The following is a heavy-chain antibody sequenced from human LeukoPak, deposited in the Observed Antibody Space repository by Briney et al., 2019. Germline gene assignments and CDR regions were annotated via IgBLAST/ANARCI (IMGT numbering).Heavy chain of an antibody. CDR1: GFSLTTSGMC. CDR2: IDWDDDE. CDR3: ARFRSAGYTDY. V-gene: IGHV2-70*11. J-gene: IGHJ4*02. Sequence: SGPALVKPTQTLTLTCAFSGFSLTTSGMCVSWIRQPPGKALEWLARIDWDDDEYYSPSLKTRLTISKDTSKNQVVLTMTNMDPVDTATHYCARFRSAGYTDYWGQGTLVSVSS. D-gene: IGHD5-24*01.